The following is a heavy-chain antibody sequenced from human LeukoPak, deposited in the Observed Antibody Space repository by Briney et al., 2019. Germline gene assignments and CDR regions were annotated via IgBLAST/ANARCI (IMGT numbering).Heavy chain of an antibody. V-gene: IGHV4-59*01. CDR1: GGSIRSYY. CDR3: ARGGYYGSGNDFRFDP. CDR2: IYWSGRN. D-gene: IGHD3-10*01. Sequence: SETLSLICTVSGGSIRSYYWSWVRQPPGKGLEWIGYIYWSGRNHYKPSLKSRVTISVDTSKNQFSLKLSSVTAADTAVYYCARGGYYGSGNDFRFDPWGQGTLVTVSS. J-gene: IGHJ5*02.